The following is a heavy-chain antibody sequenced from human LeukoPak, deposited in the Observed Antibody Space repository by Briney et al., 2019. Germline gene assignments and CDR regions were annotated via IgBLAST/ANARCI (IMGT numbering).Heavy chain of an antibody. Sequence: GASVKVSCKASGYTFTVYYMHWVRQAPGQGLEWMGWINPNSGGTNYAQKFQGRVTMTRDTAISTAYMELSRLRYDDTAVYYCAREDIAAAVNFDYWGQGTLVTVSS. D-gene: IGHD6-13*01. V-gene: IGHV1-2*02. CDR1: GYTFTVYY. CDR2: INPNSGGT. CDR3: AREDIAAAVNFDY. J-gene: IGHJ4*02.